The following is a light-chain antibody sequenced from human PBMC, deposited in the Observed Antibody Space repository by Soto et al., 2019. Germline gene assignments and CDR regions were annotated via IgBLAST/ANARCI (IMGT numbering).Light chain of an antibody. J-gene: IGKJ1*01. CDR1: QSISSY. CDR3: QQSYSTPRE. CDR2: AAS. V-gene: IGKV1-39*01. Sequence: DIQMTQSPSSLSASVGDRVTITCRASQSISSYLNWYQQKPGKAPKLLIYAASSLQSGVPSRFSGSGSGTDFTRTISSLQPGDFATYYCQQSYSTPREFGQGTKVEIK.